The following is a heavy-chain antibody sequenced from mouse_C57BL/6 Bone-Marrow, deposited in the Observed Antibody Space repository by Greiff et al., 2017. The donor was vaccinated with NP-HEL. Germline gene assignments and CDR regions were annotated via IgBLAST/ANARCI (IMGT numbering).Heavy chain of an antibody. D-gene: IGHD2-4*01. Sequence: QVQLKESGPGLVQPSQSLSITCTVSGFSLTSYGVHWVRQSPGKGLEWLGVIWSGGSTDYNAAFISRLSISKDNSKSQVFFKMNSLQADDTAIYYCARRADDYDGFYYAMDYWGQGTSVTVSS. V-gene: IGHV2-2*01. J-gene: IGHJ4*01. CDR3: ARRADDYDGFYYAMDY. CDR1: GFSLTSYG. CDR2: IWSGGST.